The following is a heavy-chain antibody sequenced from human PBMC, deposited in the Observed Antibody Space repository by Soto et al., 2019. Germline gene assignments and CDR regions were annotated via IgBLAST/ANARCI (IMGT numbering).Heavy chain of an antibody. J-gene: IGHJ4*02. Sequence: PSETLSLTCAVYGGSFSGYYWSWIRQPPGKGLEWIGEINHSGGTNYNPSLKSRVTISVDTSKNQFSLKLTSVTAADTAVYYCARTRQYCSGTSCYEIYFDYWGQGTLVTVSS. V-gene: IGHV4-34*01. CDR1: GGSFSGYY. CDR2: INHSGGT. D-gene: IGHD2-2*01. CDR3: ARTRQYCSGTSCYEIYFDY.